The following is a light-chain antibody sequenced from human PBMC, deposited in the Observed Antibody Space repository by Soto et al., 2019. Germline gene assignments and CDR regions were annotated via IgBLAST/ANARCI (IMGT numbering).Light chain of an antibody. CDR2: QGS. Sequence: DIVMTQTPLSLSVTPGQPASISCKSSQSLLHSDGKTYLYWYLHKPGQPPQLLIYQGSMRFSGVPDRFSGSGSGTDFTLKISRVEAEDVGVYYCMQSIQLPLVTFGGGTKVEIK. CDR3: MQSIQLPLVT. J-gene: IGKJ4*01. V-gene: IGKV2D-29*01. CDR1: QSLLHSDGKTY.